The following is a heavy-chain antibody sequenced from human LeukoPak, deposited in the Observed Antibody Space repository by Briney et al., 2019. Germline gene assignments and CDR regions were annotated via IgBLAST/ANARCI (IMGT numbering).Heavy chain of an antibody. CDR3: AREPIYSGYGPDYYYYYYMDV. V-gene: IGHV1-69*05. CDR1: GGTFSSYA. D-gene: IGHD5-12*01. J-gene: IGHJ6*03. Sequence: SVKVSCKASGGTFSSYAISWLRQAPGQGLEWMGRIIPIVGTANYAQKFQGRVTITTDESTSTAYMELSSLRSEDTAVYYCAREPIYSGYGPDYYYYYYMDVWGKGTTVTVSS. CDR2: IIPIVGTA.